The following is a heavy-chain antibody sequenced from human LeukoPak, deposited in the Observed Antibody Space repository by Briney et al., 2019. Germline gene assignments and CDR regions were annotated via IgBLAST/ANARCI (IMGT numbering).Heavy chain of an antibody. CDR2: IYTSGST. CDR1: GGSISSYY. CDR3: ARARNYDILTGYWGQGYFDY. Sequence: SETLSLTCTVSGGSISSYYWSWIRQPAGKGLEWSGRIYTSGSTNYNPSLKSRVTMSVATSKHQFSLKLSSVTAADTAVYYCARARNYDILTGYWGQGYFDYWGQGTLVTVSS. D-gene: IGHD3-9*01. V-gene: IGHV4-4*07. J-gene: IGHJ4*02.